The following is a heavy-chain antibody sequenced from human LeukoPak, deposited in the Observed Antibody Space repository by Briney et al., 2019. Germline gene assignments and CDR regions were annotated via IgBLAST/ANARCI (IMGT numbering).Heavy chain of an antibody. CDR2: ITNDGTT. J-gene: IGHJ6*03. CDR3: GRERNFYYMDV. CDR1: GFTFGTYW. V-gene: IGHV3-74*01. Sequence: PGGSLRLFCVASGFTFGTYWMHWVRQGPEKGLVWVAGITNDGTTGYADCVKGRFTISRDSAKSTVYLQMNSLSSEDTAVYYCGRERNFYYMDVWGKGTTVTVSS.